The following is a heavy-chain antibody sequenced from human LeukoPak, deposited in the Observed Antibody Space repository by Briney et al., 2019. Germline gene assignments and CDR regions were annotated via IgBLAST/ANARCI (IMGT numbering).Heavy chain of an antibody. V-gene: IGHV4-39*07. CDR1: GGSISSSSYY. CDR3: ARRGTQMATRPSAFDI. Sequence: PSETLSLTCTVSGGSISSSSYYWGWIRQPPGKGLEWIGSIYYSGSTYYNPSLKSRVTISVDTSKNQFSLKLSSVTAADTAVYYCARRGTQMATRPSAFDIWGQGTMVTVSS. J-gene: IGHJ3*02. D-gene: IGHD5-24*01. CDR2: IYYSGST.